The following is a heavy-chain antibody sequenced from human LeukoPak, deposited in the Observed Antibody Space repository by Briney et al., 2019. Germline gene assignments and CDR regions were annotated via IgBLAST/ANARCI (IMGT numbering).Heavy chain of an antibody. V-gene: IGHV3-21*01. Sequence: GGSLRLSCAASGFTFSAYTMNWVRQAPGKGLEWVSSISSSSNYIYYADSVKGRFTISRDNAKNSLYLQMNSLGAEDTAVYYCARAQAYGSGSSNWGQGTLVTVSS. CDR1: GFTFSAYT. J-gene: IGHJ4*02. D-gene: IGHD3-10*01. CDR2: ISSSSNYI. CDR3: ARAQAYGSGSSN.